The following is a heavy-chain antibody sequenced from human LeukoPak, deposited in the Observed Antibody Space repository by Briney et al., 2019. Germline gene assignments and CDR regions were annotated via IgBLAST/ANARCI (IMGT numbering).Heavy chain of an antibody. CDR1: GYNYATSG. CDR3: ARDSGSYWNYFDY. V-gene: IGHV1-18*01. Sequence: ASVKVSCKTSGYNYATSGISWVRQAPGQGLAWMGWISVQNGNVKYSQRFQGRVNLTTDASTTSAYMDLRSLTSDDTAVYYCARDSGSYWNYFDYWGQGTLVTVSS. CDR2: ISVQNGNV. D-gene: IGHD1-26*01. J-gene: IGHJ4*02.